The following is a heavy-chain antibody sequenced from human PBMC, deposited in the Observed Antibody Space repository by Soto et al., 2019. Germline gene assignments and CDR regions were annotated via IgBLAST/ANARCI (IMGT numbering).Heavy chain of an antibody. CDR2: IYYSGST. J-gene: IGHJ6*03. D-gene: IGHD6-13*01. V-gene: IGHV4-59*08. CDR1: GGSISRYY. Sequence: SETLSLTCTVSGGSISRYYWTWIRQPPGKGLEWIGYIYYSGSTNYNPSLKSRVTISVATSKTQFSLKLSSVTAADTAVYCCSRRDGYYHYMDVWGKVTPVTVS. CDR3: SRRDGYYHYMDV.